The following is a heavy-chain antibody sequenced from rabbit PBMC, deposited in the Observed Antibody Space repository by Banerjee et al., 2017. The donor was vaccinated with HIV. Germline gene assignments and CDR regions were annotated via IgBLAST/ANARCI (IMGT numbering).Heavy chain of an antibody. Sequence: QEQLEESGGDLVKPEGSLTLTCTASGFSFSNGYVMCWVRQAPGKGLEWIACINTITGDTVYATWAKGRFTISKASWTTVTLQMTSLTAADTASYFCARDYGGGIYIFGLWGQGTLVTVS. V-gene: IGHV1S45*01. CDR1: GFSFSNGYV. J-gene: IGHJ4*01. D-gene: IGHD8-1*01. CDR2: INTITGDT. CDR3: ARDYGGGIYIFGL.